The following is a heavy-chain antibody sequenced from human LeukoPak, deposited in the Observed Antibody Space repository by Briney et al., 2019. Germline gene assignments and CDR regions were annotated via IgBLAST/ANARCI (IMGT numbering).Heavy chain of an antibody. J-gene: IGHJ4*02. Sequence: ASVKVSCKASGYSFTTYDINWVRQATGQGLEWMGWMNLKSGYTGYAQKFQGRVTITRDTSTSTVYMELSSLRSEDTAVYYCAIVAGSIDYWGQGTLVTVSS. V-gene: IGHV1-8*03. CDR3: AIVAGSIDY. CDR1: GYSFTTYD. CDR2: MNLKSGYT. D-gene: IGHD1-26*01.